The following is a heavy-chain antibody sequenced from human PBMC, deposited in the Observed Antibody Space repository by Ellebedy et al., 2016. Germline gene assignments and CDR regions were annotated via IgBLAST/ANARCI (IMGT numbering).Heavy chain of an antibody. J-gene: IGHJ5*02. CDR3: AKEAHRRVSYGYDWFDP. CDR1: GFTFSSYA. V-gene: IGHV3-23*01. CDR2: ISGSGGST. Sequence: GGSLRLXXAASGFTFSSYAMSWVRQAPGKGLEWVSAISGSGGSTYYADSVKGRFTISRDNSKNTLYLQMNSLRAEDTAVYYCAKEAHRRVSYGYDWFDPWGQGTLVTVSS. D-gene: IGHD5-18*01.